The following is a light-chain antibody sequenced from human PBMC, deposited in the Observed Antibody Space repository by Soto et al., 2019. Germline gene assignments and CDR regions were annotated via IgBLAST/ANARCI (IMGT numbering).Light chain of an antibody. Sequence: QSALTQPRSVSGSPGQSVTISCTGTSSDVGGYNYVSWYQQHPGKAPKLMIYDVSKRPSGVPDRFSGFKSGNTASLTISGLQADDEADYYCCSYSGSYTYVFGTGTKVTVL. CDR2: DVS. J-gene: IGLJ1*01. V-gene: IGLV2-11*01. CDR3: CSYSGSYTYV. CDR1: SSDVGGYNY.